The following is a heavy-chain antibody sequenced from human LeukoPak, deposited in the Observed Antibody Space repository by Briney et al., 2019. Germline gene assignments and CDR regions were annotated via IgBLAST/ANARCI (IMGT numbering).Heavy chain of an antibody. J-gene: IGHJ5*02. CDR1: GFTFSSYA. CDR2: ISSNGGST. V-gene: IGHV3-64*01. CDR3: ARLTTTVTRGGSDWFDP. D-gene: IGHD4-17*01. Sequence: GGSLRLSCAASGFTFSSYAMHWVRQAPGKGLEYVSAISSNGGSTYYANSVKGRFTISRDNSKNTLYLQMNSLRAEDTAVYYCARLTTTVTRGGSDWFDPWGQGTLVTVSS.